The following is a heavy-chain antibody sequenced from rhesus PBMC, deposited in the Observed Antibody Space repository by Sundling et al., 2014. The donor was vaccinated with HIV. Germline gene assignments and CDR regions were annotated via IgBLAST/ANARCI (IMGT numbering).Heavy chain of an antibody. D-gene: IGHD2-15*01. CDR2: ISGSSGST. CDR1: GASISSYW. V-gene: IGHV4-80*01. Sequence: QVQLQESGPGLVKPSETLSLSCTVSGASISSYWWSWIRQSPGKGLEYIGYISGSSGSTYYNPSLKSRVTISTDTSKNQFSLKLSSVTAADTAMYFCARKRLTFWSFIDYWGQGVLVTVSS. CDR3: ARKRLTFWSFIDY. J-gene: IGHJ4*01.